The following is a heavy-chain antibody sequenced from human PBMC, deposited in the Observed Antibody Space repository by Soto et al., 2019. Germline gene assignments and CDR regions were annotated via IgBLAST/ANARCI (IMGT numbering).Heavy chain of an antibody. V-gene: IGHV4-31*03. CDR3: ARDGITMVRGVIITRDAFEI. J-gene: IGHJ3*02. CDR2: IYYSGST. D-gene: IGHD3-10*01. CDR1: GGSISSGGYY. Sequence: QVQLQESGPGLVKPSQTLSLTCTVSGGSISSGGYYWSWIRQHPGKGLEWIGYIYYSGSTYYNPSLKSRVTISVDTSKNQFSLKLSSVTAADTAVYYCARDGITMVRGVIITRDAFEIWGQGTMVTVSS.